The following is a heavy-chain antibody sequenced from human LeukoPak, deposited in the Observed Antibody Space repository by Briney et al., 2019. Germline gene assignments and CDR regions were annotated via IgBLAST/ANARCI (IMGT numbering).Heavy chain of an antibody. D-gene: IGHD3-3*01. CDR1: GFTFSSYA. CDR2: ISGGGGST. Sequence: GGSLRLSCAASGFTFSSYAMSWVRQAPGKGLEWVSAISGGGGSTYYADSVKGRFTISRDNSKNTLYLQMNSLRAEDTAVYYCAKSPIFGVVIISGYFDYWGQGTLVTVSS. V-gene: IGHV3-23*01. CDR3: AKSPIFGVVIISGYFDY. J-gene: IGHJ4*02.